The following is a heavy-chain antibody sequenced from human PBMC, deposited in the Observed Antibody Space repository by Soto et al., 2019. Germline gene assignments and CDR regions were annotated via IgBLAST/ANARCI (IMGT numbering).Heavy chain of an antibody. CDR3: AKGSGSSRPYYFDY. CDR2: ITGGGGDT. J-gene: IGHJ4*02. D-gene: IGHD2-2*01. CDR1: GFTFSNYV. Sequence: VQLLESGGGLVQPGGSLRLSCAASGFTFSNYVMSWVRQAPGKGLEWFSAITGGGGDTYYADSVKGRFTTSRDNSKNTLDLQMNSLRVEDTAVYYCAKGSGSSRPYYFDYWGQGTLLTVSS. V-gene: IGHV3-23*01.